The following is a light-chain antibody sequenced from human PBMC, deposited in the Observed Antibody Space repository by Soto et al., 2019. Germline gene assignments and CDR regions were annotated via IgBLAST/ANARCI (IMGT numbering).Light chain of an antibody. V-gene: IGKV1-33*01. CDR3: QQCDNLPPT. CDR1: QDISNN. J-gene: IGKJ4*01. CDR2: GAY. Sequence: DIQMTQSPSSLSASVGDRVTITCQASQDISNNLNWYQQTSGKAPKLLIYGAYNLETGVPSRFTASQSGTDFTFTITSLQPEDVATYFCQQCDNLPPTFGGGTKVEI.